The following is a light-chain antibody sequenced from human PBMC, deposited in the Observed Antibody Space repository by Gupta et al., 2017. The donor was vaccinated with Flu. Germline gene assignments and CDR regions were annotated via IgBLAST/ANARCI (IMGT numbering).Light chain of an antibody. J-gene: IGKJ3*01. V-gene: IGKV1-39*01. CDR3: QQSYSTPFT. CDR2: AAS. CDR1: QSISSY. Sequence: SLSASVGDRVTITCRASQSISSYLNWYQQKPGKAPKLLIYAASSLQSGVPSRFSGSGSGTDFTLTISSLQPEDFATYYCQQSYSTPFTFGPGTKVDIK.